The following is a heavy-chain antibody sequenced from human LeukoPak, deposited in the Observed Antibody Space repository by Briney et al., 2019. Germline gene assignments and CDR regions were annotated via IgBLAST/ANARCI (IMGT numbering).Heavy chain of an antibody. J-gene: IGHJ4*02. D-gene: IGHD3-22*01. Sequence: SETLSLTCTVSGDSISSYYWSWIRQPAGKGLECIGRIYTSGSTNYNPSLKSRVTMSVDTSKNQFSLKLSSVTAADTAVYYCARSYYYDSSGYWDYFDYWGQGTLVTVSS. V-gene: IGHV4-4*07. CDR3: ARSYYYDSSGYWDYFDY. CDR1: GDSISSYY. CDR2: IYTSGST.